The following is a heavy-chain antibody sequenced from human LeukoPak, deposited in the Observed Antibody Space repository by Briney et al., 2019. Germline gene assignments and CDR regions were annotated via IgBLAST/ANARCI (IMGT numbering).Heavy chain of an antibody. D-gene: IGHD2-15*01. CDR2: INIAGET. Sequence: GGSLRLSCTTSEFTFSTHDMHWVRQATGKGLEWVSGINIAGETYYPGSVKGRFTISRENAKNSLYLQMNSLRAGDTAVYYCARGDCSGGSCSSMDVWGQGTTVTVSS. J-gene: IGHJ6*02. CDR3: ARGDCSGGSCSSMDV. CDR1: EFTFSTHD. V-gene: IGHV3-13*04.